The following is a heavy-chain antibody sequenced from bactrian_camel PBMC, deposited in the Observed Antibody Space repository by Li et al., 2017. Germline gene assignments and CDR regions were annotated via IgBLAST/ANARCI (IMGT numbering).Heavy chain of an antibody. CDR1: GGTEDGFY. D-gene: IGHD6*01. CDR3: AAVRYGGSWYPLCRARSADFGY. V-gene: IGHV3S55*01. CDR2: IAADGSI. Sequence: VQLVESGGGSVQAGGSVRLSCVTSGGTEDGFYVAWFRQGAGLKREGVAAIAADGSISYADSVKGRFTVSKDNSKNTLYLQMDNLGPEDTAMYYCAAVRYGGSWYPLCRARSADFGYWGQGTQVTVS. J-gene: IGHJ6*01.